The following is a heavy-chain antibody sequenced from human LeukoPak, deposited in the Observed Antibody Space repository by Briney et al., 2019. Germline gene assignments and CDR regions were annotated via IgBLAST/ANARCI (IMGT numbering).Heavy chain of an antibody. D-gene: IGHD5-12*01. V-gene: IGHV4-39*02. J-gene: IGHJ4*02. Sequence: SETLSLTCTVSGGSISSSSYYWGWIRQPPGKGLEWIGSIYYSGSTYYNPSLKSRVTISVDTSKNQFSLKLSSVTAADTAVYYCAREGAVVATIDYFGYWGQGTLVTVSS. CDR3: AREGAVVATIDYFGY. CDR2: IYYSGST. CDR1: GGSISSSSYY.